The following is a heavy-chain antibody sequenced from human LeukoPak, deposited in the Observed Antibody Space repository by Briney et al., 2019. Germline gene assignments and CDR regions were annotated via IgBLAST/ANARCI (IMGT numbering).Heavy chain of an antibody. J-gene: IGHJ5*02. D-gene: IGHD3/OR15-3a*01. V-gene: IGHV4-4*02. CDR3: ARDGVAADRTGWFDP. Sequence: IPSGTLSLTCAVSGGSISSSNWWSWVRQPPGKGLEWIGEIYHSGSTNYNPSLKSRVTISVDKSKNQFSLKLSSVTAADTAVYYCARDGVAADRTGWFDPWGQGTLVTVSS. CDR1: GGSISSSNW. CDR2: IYHSGST.